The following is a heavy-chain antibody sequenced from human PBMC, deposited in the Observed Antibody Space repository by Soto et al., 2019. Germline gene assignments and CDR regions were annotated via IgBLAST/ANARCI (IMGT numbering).Heavy chain of an antibody. D-gene: IGHD6-13*01. V-gene: IGHV4-4*07. J-gene: IGHJ5*02. CDR2: VYTSGAT. CDR3: AREAAETVGDGYWCDP. CDR1: GFTFGDYY. Sequence: QVQLVESGGGLVKPGGSLRLSCAASGFTFGDYYMSWIRQAPGKGLEWIGRVYTSGATNYNPSLTSRVTVSVDTSRNQFSLKLRFVTAADTAVYYCAREAAETVGDGYWCDPWGQGTLVTVSS.